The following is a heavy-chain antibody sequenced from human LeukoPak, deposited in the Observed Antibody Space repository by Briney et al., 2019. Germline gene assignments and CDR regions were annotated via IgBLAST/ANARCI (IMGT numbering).Heavy chain of an antibody. CDR2: ISGSGGST. Sequence: GGSLRLSCAATGLSVSSNFMSWVRQAPGKGLEWVSAISGSGGSTYYADSVKGRFTISRDNSKNTLYLQMNSLRAEDTAVYYCAKVSFGGADDYWGQGTLVTVSS. CDR3: AKVSFGGADDY. CDR1: GLSVSSNF. V-gene: IGHV3-23*01. J-gene: IGHJ4*02. D-gene: IGHD3-16*01.